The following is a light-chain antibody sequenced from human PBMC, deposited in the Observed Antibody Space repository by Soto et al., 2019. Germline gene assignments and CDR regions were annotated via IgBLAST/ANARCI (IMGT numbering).Light chain of an antibody. J-gene: IGKJ1*01. CDR1: QSVSSSY. V-gene: IGKV3-20*01. CDR2: GAS. CDR3: QQYGSSPRT. Sequence: EIVLTQSPGTLSLSPGERATLSCRASQSVSSSYLAWYQQKPGQAPTLLIYGASSRATGIPDRFSGSGSGKDFTLTISRLEPEDFEVYYCQQYGSSPRTFGQGTKVDIK.